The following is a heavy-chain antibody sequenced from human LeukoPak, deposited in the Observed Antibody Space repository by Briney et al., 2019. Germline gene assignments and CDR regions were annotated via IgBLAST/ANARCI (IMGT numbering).Heavy chain of an antibody. CDR3: ARGVGYSSSWYRSGSEYFQH. CDR1: GGSFSGYY. CDR2: INHSGST. V-gene: IGHV4-34*01. Sequence: PSETLSLTCAVYGGSFSGYYWSWIRQPPGKGLEWIGEINHSGSTNYNPSLKSRVTISVDTSKNQFSLKLSSVTAADTAVYYCARGVGYSSSWYRSGSEYFQHWGQGTLVTVSS. J-gene: IGHJ1*01. D-gene: IGHD6-13*01.